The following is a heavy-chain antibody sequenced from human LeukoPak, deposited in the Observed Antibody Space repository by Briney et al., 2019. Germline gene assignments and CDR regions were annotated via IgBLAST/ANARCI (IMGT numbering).Heavy chain of an antibody. J-gene: IGHJ4*02. CDR2: MNPNRGNT. CDR1: GYTFIRYD. D-gene: IGHD3-3*01. V-gene: IGHV1-8*01. Sequence: GASVTVSCKASGYTFIRYDIDWVRQATGQGLEWMGWMNPNRGNTGYAQKFQGRVTMNRKTSISTAYMEVSSLRAEDTAVYYCARGDLWSGYYVGDWGQGGLVTVSP. CDR3: ARGDLWSGYYVGD.